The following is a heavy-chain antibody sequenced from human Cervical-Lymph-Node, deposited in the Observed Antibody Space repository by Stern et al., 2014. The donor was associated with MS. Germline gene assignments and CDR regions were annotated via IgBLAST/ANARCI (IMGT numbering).Heavy chain of an antibody. CDR1: GYTFTSYG. J-gene: IGHJ4*02. D-gene: IGHD3-3*01. CDR3: ARDPGGIRSLDY. V-gene: IGHV1-18*01. Sequence: VQLVESGAEVKKPGASVKVSCKASGYTFTSYGISWVRQAPGQGLAWKRWISAYNGNSNYAQKLQGRVTMTTDTSTSTAYMELRSLRSDDTAVYYCARDPGGIRSLDYWGQGTLVTVSS. CDR2: ISAYNGNS.